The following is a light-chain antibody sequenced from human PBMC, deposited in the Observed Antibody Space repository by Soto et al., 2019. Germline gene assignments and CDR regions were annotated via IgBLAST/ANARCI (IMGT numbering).Light chain of an antibody. CDR3: QQYDTTPTWT. V-gene: IGKV4-1*01. J-gene: IGKJ1*01. CDR2: WAS. Sequence: DIVMTQSPDSLTLSLGERATINCKSSQSVFSRFRNKNYLGWFQQKPGQTPRLLIYWASTRESGVSDRFSGSWTGTDFTLTIDSLQAEDVAVYYGQQYDTTPTWTFGQGTKVEV. CDR1: QSVFSRFRNKNY.